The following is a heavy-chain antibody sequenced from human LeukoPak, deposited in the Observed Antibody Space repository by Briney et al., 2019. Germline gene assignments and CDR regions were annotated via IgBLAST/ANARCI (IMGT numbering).Heavy chain of an antibody. CDR2: IWYDGSNK. J-gene: IGHJ5*02. CDR1: GFTFSNYG. V-gene: IGHV3-33*01. Sequence: GGSLRLSCAASGFTFSNYGMHWVRQAPGKGLEGVAFIWYDGSNKYYADSVKGRFTISRDNSRNTLLLQMDSLRVEDTAVYYCTRDVASRNWFDPWGQGTLVTVSS. CDR3: TRDVASRNWFDP.